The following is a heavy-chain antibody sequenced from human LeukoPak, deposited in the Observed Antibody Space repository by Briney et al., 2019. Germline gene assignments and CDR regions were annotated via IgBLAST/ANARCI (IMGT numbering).Heavy chain of an antibody. V-gene: IGHV1-18*01. CDR3: ARDLGDYDLHYDYYGMDV. D-gene: IGHD3-22*01. CDR1: GYTFTSYG. Sequence: ASVKVSCKASGYTFTSYGISWVRQAPGQGLERMGWICAYNGHTNYAQKLQGRVTMTTDTSTSTDYMELRSLRSDDTGVYYCARDLGDYDLHYDYYGMDVWGRGSTVTVS. CDR2: ICAYNGHT. J-gene: IGHJ6*02.